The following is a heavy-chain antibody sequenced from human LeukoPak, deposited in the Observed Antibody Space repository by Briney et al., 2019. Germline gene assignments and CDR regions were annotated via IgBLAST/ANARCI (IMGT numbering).Heavy chain of an antibody. Sequence: PSETLSLTCTVSGGSISSGGYYWSWIRQHPGKGLEWIVYIYYSGSTYYNPSLKSRVTISVDTSKNQFSLKLSSVTAADTAVYYCARFQAGYSGYEDNLQQFDYWGQGTLVTVSS. CDR1: GGSISSGGYY. CDR2: IYYSGST. CDR3: ARFQAGYSGYEDNLQQFDY. J-gene: IGHJ4*02. D-gene: IGHD5-12*01. V-gene: IGHV4-31*03.